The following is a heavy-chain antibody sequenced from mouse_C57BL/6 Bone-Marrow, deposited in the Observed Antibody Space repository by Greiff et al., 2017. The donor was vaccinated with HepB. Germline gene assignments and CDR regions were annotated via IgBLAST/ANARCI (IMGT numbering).Heavy chain of an antibody. Sequence: VQLKESGGGLVQPGGSLKLSCAASGFTFSDYGMAWVRQAPRKGPEWVAFISNLAYSIYYADTVTGRFTISRENAKNTLYLEMSSLRSEDTAMYYCARHLIYYGSSRYYAMDYWGQGTSVTVSS. CDR2: ISNLAYSI. D-gene: IGHD1-1*01. CDR3: ARHLIYYGSSRYYAMDY. V-gene: IGHV5-15*01. CDR1: GFTFSDYG. J-gene: IGHJ4*01.